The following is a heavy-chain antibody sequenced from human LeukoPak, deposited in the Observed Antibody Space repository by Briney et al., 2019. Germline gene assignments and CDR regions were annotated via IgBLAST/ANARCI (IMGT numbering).Heavy chain of an antibody. CDR1: GFTFSNSW. V-gene: IGHV3-7*01. CDR2: INKDETEK. D-gene: IGHD3-22*01. CDR3: ATLHNSGYFED. Sequence: GGSLRLSCAASGFTFSNSWMSWVRQAPGQGLEWVANINKDETEKHYVDSVRGRFTFSGDNAKNSLVLQMNSLRVEDTAVYYCATLHNSGYFEDWDQGTLVTVSS. J-gene: IGHJ4*02.